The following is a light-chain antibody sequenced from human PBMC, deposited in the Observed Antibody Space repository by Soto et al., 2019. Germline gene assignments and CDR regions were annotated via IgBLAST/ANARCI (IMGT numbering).Light chain of an antibody. J-gene: IGKJ1*01. CDR2: DAS. Sequence: EIVLTQSPATLSLSPGERATLSCRASQSVSSYLAWYQQKPGQAPRLLIYDASNRATGIPARFSGSGSGTDFTLTISSLEPEDCAAYYCQQRSNWPAWTFGQGTKVEIK. CDR3: QQRSNWPAWT. CDR1: QSVSSY. V-gene: IGKV3-11*01.